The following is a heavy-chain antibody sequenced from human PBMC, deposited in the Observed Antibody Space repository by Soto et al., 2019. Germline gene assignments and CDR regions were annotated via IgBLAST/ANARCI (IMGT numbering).Heavy chain of an antibody. D-gene: IGHD5-18*01. CDR1: GGSVSSGRYY. J-gene: IGHJ3*02. Sequence: SETLSLTCTVSGGSVSSGRYYWSWIRQPPGKGLEWIGHIYYIGTTHYSPSLKSRVTISLDTSKNQFSLRLSSVTAADTAVYYCARSGSNSGADAFDTWGQGTMVTVSS. CDR3: ARSGSNSGADAFDT. CDR2: IYYIGTT. V-gene: IGHV4-61*01.